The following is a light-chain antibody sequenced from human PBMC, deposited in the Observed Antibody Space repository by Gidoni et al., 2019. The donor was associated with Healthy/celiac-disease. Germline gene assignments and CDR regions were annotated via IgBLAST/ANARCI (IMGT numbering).Light chain of an antibody. Sequence: DIVLTQSPGTLSLSPGESATLSCRASQSVNSAYVAWYQQNPGQAPRLLIYSTSNRATGIPDRFSGSASGTDCTLTISRLEPEDFALYYCHRYGTAYTFGQGTKLEIK. CDR3: HRYGTAYT. J-gene: IGKJ2*01. CDR2: STS. CDR1: QSVNSAY. V-gene: IGKV3-20*01.